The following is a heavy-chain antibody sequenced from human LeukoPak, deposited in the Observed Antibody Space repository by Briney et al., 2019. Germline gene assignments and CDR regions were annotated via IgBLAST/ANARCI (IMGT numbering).Heavy chain of an antibody. V-gene: IGHV3-48*01. CDR1: GFTFSSYA. J-gene: IGHJ6*03. D-gene: IGHD1-26*01. Sequence: GGSLRLSCAASGFTFSSYAMHWVRQAPGKGLEWVSYIDTSGTTTYYADSVKGRFTISRDNAKNSLYLQMNSLRAEDTAVYYCARDPYSGAYGDSYYYYMDVWGKGTTVTISS. CDR3: ARDPYSGAYGDSYYYYMDV. CDR2: IDTSGTTT.